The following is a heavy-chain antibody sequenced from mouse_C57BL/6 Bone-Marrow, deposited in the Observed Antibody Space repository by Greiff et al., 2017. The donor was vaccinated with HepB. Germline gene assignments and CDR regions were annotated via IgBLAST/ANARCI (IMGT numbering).Heavy chain of an antibody. CDR2: IYPRSGNT. CDR1: GYTFTSYG. V-gene: IGHV1-81*01. J-gene: IGHJ2*01. Sequence: QVQLQQSGAELARPGASVKLSCKASGYTFTSYGISWVKQRTGQGLEWIGEIYPRSGNTYYNEKFKGKATLTADKSSSTAYMELRSLTSEDSAVYVCARPLYYGYDEDYWGQGTTLTVSS. D-gene: IGHD2-2*01. CDR3: ARPLYYGYDEDY.